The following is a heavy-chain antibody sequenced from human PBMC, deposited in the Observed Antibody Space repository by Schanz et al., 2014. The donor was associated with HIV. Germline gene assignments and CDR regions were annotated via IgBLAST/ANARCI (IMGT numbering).Heavy chain of an antibody. D-gene: IGHD6-13*01. Sequence: QVQLVESGGGVVQPGRSLRLSCAVSGFTFSNYAMHWVRQASGKGLEWVAAMWYDESHKGYADSVKGRFTISRDNSKNTLYLEMNSLRPEDTAVYYCARETSGFSTSWPPRYHYYGMDVWGQGTTVTVSS. CDR2: MWYDESHK. V-gene: IGHV3-33*08. CDR1: GFTFSNYA. J-gene: IGHJ6*02. CDR3: ARETSGFSTSWPPRYHYYGMDV.